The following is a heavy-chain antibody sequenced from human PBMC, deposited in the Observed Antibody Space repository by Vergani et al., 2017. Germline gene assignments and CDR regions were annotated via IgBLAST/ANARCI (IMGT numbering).Heavy chain of an antibody. CDR2: IHNSGST. Sequence: QVRLQESGPGLLKPSQTLSLTCTVSGGSISGGGYYWNWIRQRPGKGLEWIGYIHNSGSTYYKPSLESRLTLSLDTSKNQFSLKLSSVTAADTAVYFCARVMYRDEASTGYRLEGMDIWGQGTTVTISS. CDR1: GGSISGGGYY. J-gene: IGHJ6*02. CDR3: ARVMYRDEASTGYRLEGMDI. V-gene: IGHV4-31*03. D-gene: IGHD3-9*01.